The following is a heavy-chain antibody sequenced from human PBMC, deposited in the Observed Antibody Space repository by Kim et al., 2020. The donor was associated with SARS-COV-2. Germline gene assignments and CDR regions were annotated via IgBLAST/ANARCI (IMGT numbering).Heavy chain of an antibody. Sequence: SETLSLTCTVSGGSISSSSYYWGWIRQPPGKGLEWIGSIYYSGSTYYNPSLKSRVTISVDTSKNQFSLKLSSVTAADTAVYYCARVELIAVAGTPQAFDIWGQGTMVTVSS. J-gene: IGHJ3*02. D-gene: IGHD6-19*01. CDR1: GGSISSSSYY. V-gene: IGHV4-39*07. CDR2: IYYSGST. CDR3: ARVELIAVAGTPQAFDI.